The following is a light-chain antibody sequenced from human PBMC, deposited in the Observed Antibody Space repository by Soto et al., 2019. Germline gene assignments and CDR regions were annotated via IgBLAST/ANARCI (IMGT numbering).Light chain of an antibody. CDR2: AAS. V-gene: IGKV1-39*01. J-gene: IGKJ4*01. CDR1: QSISSY. Sequence: DIQMTQSPSSLSASVGDRVTITCRASQSISSYLNWYQQNPGKAPKLLIYAASSLQSGVPSRFSGRGSGTDFTLTIIILQPEDFATYYCQQSYIMTLTFGEVTNVDIK. CDR3: QQSYIMTLT.